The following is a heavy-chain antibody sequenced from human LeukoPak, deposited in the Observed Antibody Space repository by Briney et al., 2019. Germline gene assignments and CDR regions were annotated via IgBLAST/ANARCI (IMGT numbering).Heavy chain of an antibody. V-gene: IGHV4-39*01. J-gene: IGHJ4*02. Sequence: SETLSLTCTVSGGSISSSSYYWGWIRQPPGKGLEWIGSIYYSGSTYYNPSLKSRVTISVDTSKNRFSLKLSSVTAADTAVYYCANGGDSRPFDYWGQGTLVTVSS. CDR2: IYYSGST. D-gene: IGHD4-23*01. CDR3: ANGGDSRPFDY. CDR1: GGSISSSSYY.